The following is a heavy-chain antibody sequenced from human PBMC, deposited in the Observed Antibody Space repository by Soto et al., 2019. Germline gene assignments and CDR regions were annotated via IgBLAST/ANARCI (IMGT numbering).Heavy chain of an antibody. Sequence: GGSLRLSCSVSGFIIITYAMHWVRQAPGKGLEYVASSSSNGDSTYYADSVKGRFTISRDNSKNTLYLQMSSLRAEDTALYYCVKDRYVDYWGQGILVTVSS. CDR3: VKDRYVDY. D-gene: IGHD2-2*01. J-gene: IGHJ4*02. CDR1: GFIIITYA. V-gene: IGHV3-64D*06. CDR2: SSSNGDST.